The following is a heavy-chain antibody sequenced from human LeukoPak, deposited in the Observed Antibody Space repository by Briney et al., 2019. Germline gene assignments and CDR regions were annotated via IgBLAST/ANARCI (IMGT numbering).Heavy chain of an antibody. Sequence: PPETLSPTRTVSGGSTSSYYWSWIRQPPGKGLEGIGYIYYSGSTNYNPSLKRRVTISVDTFKNQFSLKLSSVTAADTAVYYCARESTDYDSSPRDAFDIWGQGTQVAVSS. J-gene: IGHJ3*02. V-gene: IGHV4-59*01. CDR2: IYYSGST. CDR3: ARESTDYDSSPRDAFDI. D-gene: IGHD3-22*01. CDR1: GGSTSSYY.